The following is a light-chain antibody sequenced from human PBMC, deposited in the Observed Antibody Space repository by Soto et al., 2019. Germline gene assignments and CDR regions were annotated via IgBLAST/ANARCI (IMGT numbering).Light chain of an antibody. CDR1: QSVSTY. CDR2: DVS. V-gene: IGKV3-11*01. Sequence: EIVLTQSPATLSLSPGDRATLSCRASQSVSTYLAWYQQKPGLAPRLLIYDVSTRATGIPDRFTGSGSETDFSLTISSLEPEDFAVYFCQQRSSRGLTFGGGTKVEIK. CDR3: QQRSSRGLT. J-gene: IGKJ4*01.